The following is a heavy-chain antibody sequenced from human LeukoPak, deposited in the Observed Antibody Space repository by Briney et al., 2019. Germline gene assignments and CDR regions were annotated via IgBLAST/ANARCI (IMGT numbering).Heavy chain of an antibody. CDR1: GGSIGTFF. CDR2: VANSGAT. J-gene: IGHJ4*01. Sequence: SETLSLTCSVSGGSIGTFFWSWIRQSPGKGPEWPGYVANSGATKTNPSLKSRVTISLDTTKNQFSLKLTSVTAADTAVYYCARDSGTALNHLGWCDVWGQGTLVTVSS. CDR3: ARDSGTALNHLGWCDV. D-gene: IGHD1-7*01. V-gene: IGHV4-59*12.